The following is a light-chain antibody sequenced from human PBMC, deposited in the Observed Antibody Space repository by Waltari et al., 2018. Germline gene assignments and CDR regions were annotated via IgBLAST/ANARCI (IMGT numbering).Light chain of an antibody. J-gene: IGLJ1*01. Sequence: QSALTQPPSASGSPGHSVTISCTGTSRDVGGYHLVSWYQHHPGNAPKLIIYEVSKRPSGVPDRFSGSKSGNTASLTVSGLQAEDEADYYCSSSDDNSRYVFGSGTKVTVL. CDR1: SRDVGGYHL. CDR3: SSSDDNSRYV. CDR2: EVS. V-gene: IGLV2-8*01.